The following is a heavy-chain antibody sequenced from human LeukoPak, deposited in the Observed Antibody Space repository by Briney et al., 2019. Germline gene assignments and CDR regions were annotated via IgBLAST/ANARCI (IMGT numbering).Heavy chain of an antibody. CDR3: KRRVSATRGFDP. CDR2: IIGDGSTT. D-gene: IGHD2-8*01. Sequence: GGSLRLSCAASGFTFSDYWMHWVRQAPGKGLEWVSRIIGDGSTTIYADSVKGRFTISRDNAKNTMYLEMNSLRVEDTAVYYCKRRVSATRGFDPWGQGNPGTVSP. CDR1: GFTFSDYW. J-gene: IGHJ5*02. V-gene: IGHV3-74*01.